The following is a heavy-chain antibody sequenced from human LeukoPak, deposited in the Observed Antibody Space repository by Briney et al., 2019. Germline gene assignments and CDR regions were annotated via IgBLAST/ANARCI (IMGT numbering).Heavy chain of an antibody. J-gene: IGHJ4*02. Sequence: PGGSLRLSCAASGITFNSYGMSWVRQAPGKGLEWVSVIHSGGSTYYADSVKGRFTISRDNPKNTLYLQMNSLRAEDTAVYYCATGYADYGGAADYWGQGTLVTVSS. V-gene: IGHV3-53*01. D-gene: IGHD4-17*01. CDR1: GITFNSYG. CDR2: IHSGGST. CDR3: ATGYADYGGAADY.